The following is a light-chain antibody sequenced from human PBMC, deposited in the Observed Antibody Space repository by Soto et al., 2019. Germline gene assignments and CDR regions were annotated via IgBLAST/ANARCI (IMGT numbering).Light chain of an antibody. CDR3: QTWGTGIVV. V-gene: IGLV4-69*01. CDR2: LNSDGSY. CDR1: SGHSTYA. Sequence: QPVLTQSPSASASLGASVKLTCTVSSGHSTYAIAWHQQQPEKGPRYLMMLNSDGSYSKGDGIPDRFSGSSSGAERYLTISSLQSEDEADYYCQTWGTGIVVFGGGTQLTVL. J-gene: IGLJ2*01.